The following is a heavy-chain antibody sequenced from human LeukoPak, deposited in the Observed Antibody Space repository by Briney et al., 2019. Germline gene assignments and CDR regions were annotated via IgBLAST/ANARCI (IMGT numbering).Heavy chain of an antibody. CDR1: GFTFSNYF. CDR3: VRGNGDYRYFDC. Sequence: GGSLRLSCAASGFTFSNYFMYWVRQAPGKGLVWVSHINTDGTTTICADSVKGRFTISRDNAKNTLYLQMNSLRAEDTAVYYCVRGNGDYRYFDCWGQGTLVTVSS. CDR2: INTDGTTT. V-gene: IGHV3-74*01. J-gene: IGHJ4*02. D-gene: IGHD4-17*01.